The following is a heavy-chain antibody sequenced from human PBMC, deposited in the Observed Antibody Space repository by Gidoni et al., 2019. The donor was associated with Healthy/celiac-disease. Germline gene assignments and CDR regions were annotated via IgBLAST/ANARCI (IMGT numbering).Heavy chain of an antibody. Sequence: EVQLVESGGGLVQPGGSLRLSCAASGFTFSSYDMHWVRQATGKGLEWVSAIGTAGDTYYPGSVKGRFTISRENAKNSLYLQMNSLRAGDTAVYYCARGRLGDDGTGLEYYGMDVWGQGTTVTVS. D-gene: IGHD4-17*01. CDR2: IGTAGDT. J-gene: IGHJ6*02. CDR3: ARGRLGDDGTGLEYYGMDV. CDR1: GFTFSSYD. V-gene: IGHV3-13*01.